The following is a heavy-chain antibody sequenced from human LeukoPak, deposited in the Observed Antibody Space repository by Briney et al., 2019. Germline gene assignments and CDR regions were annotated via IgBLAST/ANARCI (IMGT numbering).Heavy chain of an antibody. Sequence: PSETLSLTCTVSGGSISSSSYNWGCIRQPPGKGLECIGSINYSGRTYYNLSLKSRVTISVDTSKNQFSLKLSSVTAADTAVYYCARTLAEWLWEGFDYWGQGTVVTVSS. CDR3: ARTLAEWLWEGFDY. CDR1: GGSISSSSYN. J-gene: IGHJ4*02. CDR2: INYSGRT. V-gene: IGHV4-39*07. D-gene: IGHD3-3*01.